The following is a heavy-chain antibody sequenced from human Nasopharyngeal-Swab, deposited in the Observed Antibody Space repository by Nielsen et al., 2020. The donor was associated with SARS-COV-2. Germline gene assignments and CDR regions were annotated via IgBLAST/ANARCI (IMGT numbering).Heavy chain of an antibody. J-gene: IGHJ4*02. Sequence: ASVKVSCKASGYTFTSYYMHWVRQAPGQGLEWMGIINPSGGSTSYAQKFQGRVTMTRDTSTSTVYMELSSLRSEDTAVYYRARRGDYYDSSGYMYYFDYWGQGTLVTVSS. D-gene: IGHD3-22*01. CDR3: ARRGDYYDSSGYMYYFDY. CDR1: GYTFTSYY. CDR2: INPSGGST. V-gene: IGHV1-46*01.